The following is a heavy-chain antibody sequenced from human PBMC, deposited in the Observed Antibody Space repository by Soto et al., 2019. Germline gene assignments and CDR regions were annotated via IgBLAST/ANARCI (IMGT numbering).Heavy chain of an antibody. D-gene: IGHD3-22*01. CDR3: AGHYYESSGYYQTFDY. CDR2: IWYDGSNK. J-gene: IGHJ4*02. V-gene: IGHV3-33*01. Sequence: QVQLVESGGGVVQPGMSLRLSCAASGFTFSNYGIHWVRQPPGKGLEWVAVIWYDGSNKDYADSVKGRFTISRDNSKNXMDRQMNSLRGEDTAVYFCAGHYYESSGYYQTFDYWGQGTLVTVSS. CDR1: GFTFSNYG.